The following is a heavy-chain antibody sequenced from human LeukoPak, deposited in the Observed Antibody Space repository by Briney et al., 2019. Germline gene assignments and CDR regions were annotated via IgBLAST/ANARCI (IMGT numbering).Heavy chain of an antibody. CDR1: GFTFSSFA. V-gene: IGHV3-30-3*01. J-gene: IGHJ4*02. D-gene: IGHD1-1*01. CDR3: ARGTGTRVAPYYFDH. CDR2: ISYDGSNK. Sequence: PGGSLRLSCAASGFTFSSFAMHWVCQAPGKGLEWVAVISYDGSNKYYADSVKGRLTISRDNSKNTLYLQMNSLRTEDTAMYYCARGTGTRVAPYYFDHWGQGTLVTVSS.